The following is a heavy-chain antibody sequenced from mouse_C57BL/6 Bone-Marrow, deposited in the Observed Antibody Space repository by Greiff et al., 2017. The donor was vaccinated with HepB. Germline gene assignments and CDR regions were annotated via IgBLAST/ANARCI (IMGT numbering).Heavy chain of an antibody. Sequence: EVNVVESGGGLVQPGGSLKLSCAASGFTFSDYGMAWVRQAPRKGPEWVAFISNLAYSIYYADTVTGRFTISRENAKNTLYLEMSSLRSEDTAMYYCARLDYDYDAPFAYWGQGTLVTVSA. CDR2: ISNLAYSI. CDR3: ARLDYDYDAPFAY. J-gene: IGHJ3*01. CDR1: GFTFSDYG. V-gene: IGHV5-15*01. D-gene: IGHD2-4*01.